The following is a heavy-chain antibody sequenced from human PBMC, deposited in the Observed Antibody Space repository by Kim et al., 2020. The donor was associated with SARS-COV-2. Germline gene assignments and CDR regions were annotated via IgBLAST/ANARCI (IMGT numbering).Heavy chain of an antibody. D-gene: IGHD6-13*01. CDR1: GFTFSSYA. V-gene: IGHV3-23*01. CDR2: ISGSGGST. J-gene: IGHJ4*02. CDR3: AKSSSHAFDY. Sequence: GGYLRLSCAASGFTFSSYAMRWFRQAPGKGMEWVSAISGSGGSTYYADSVKGRFTISRDNSKNTLYLQMNSLRAEDTAEYYGAKSSSHAFDYWGQGTLVTVSS.